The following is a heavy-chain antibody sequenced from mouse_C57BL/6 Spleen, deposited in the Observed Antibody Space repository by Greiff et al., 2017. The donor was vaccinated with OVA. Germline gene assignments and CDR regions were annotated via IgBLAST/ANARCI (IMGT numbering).Heavy chain of an antibody. Sequence: EVQRVESGGDLVKPGGSLKLSCAASGFTFSSYGMSWVRQTPDKRLEWVATISSGGSYTYYPDSVKGRFTISRDNAKNTLYLQMSSLKSEDTAMYYCASTVVGDYFDYRGQGTTLTVSS. CDR2: ISSGGSYT. V-gene: IGHV5-6*01. J-gene: IGHJ2*01. CDR1: GFTFSSYG. CDR3: ASTVVGDYFDY. D-gene: IGHD1-1*01.